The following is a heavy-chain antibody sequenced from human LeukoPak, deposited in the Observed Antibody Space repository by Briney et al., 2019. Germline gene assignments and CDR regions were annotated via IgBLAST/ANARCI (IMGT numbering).Heavy chain of an antibody. Sequence: SGTLSLTCTVSGASISPYYWNWIRQPAGKGLEWIGRLYPSGSSDYNPSLKSRVTMSVDTSRNQFSLRVTSVTAADTAVYYCARHNIAAAGMMRYNWFDPWGQGTLVTVSS. CDR2: LYPSGSS. CDR3: ARHNIAAAGMMRYNWFDP. V-gene: IGHV4-4*07. CDR1: GASISPYY. D-gene: IGHD6-13*01. J-gene: IGHJ5*02.